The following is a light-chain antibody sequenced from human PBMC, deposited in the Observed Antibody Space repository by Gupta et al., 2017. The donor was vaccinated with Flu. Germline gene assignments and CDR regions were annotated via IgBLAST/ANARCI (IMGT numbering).Light chain of an antibody. J-gene: IGKJ1*01. V-gene: IGKV3-15*01. Sequence: ELVMTQSPATLSVSPGERATLSCRASQSVSSNLAWYQQKPGQAPRLLIYGASTRATGIPARCRGSGSGTECTLTISSLQPEDFAVYYWQQYNNWLTVTFGQGTKVEIK. CDR3: QQYNNWLTVT. CDR1: QSVSSN. CDR2: GAS.